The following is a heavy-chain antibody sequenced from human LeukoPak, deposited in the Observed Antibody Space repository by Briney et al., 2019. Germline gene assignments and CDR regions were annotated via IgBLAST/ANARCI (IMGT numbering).Heavy chain of an antibody. D-gene: IGHD1-1*01. CDR1: GFTLSNYW. Sequence: GGSLRLSCAASGFTLSNYWMTWVRQAPSKGLEWVAAIKEDGSEEYYADSVKGRFTISRDNAKNSLYLQMSSLRAEDTAVYFCARTTYGDYWGQGTLVTVSS. V-gene: IGHV3-7*02. J-gene: IGHJ4*02. CDR2: IKEDGSEE. CDR3: ARTTYGDY.